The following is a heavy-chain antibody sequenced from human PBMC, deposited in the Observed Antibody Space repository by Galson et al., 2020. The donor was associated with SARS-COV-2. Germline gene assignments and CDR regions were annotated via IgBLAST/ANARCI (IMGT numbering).Heavy chain of an antibody. CDR1: GFTFNNYA. V-gene: IGHV3-23*01. CDR2: ISGSGINT. CDR3: AKETSSSGNYFDY. D-gene: IGHD6-6*01. J-gene: IGHJ4*02. Sequence: TGGSLRLSCVVSGFTFNNYAMSWVRQAPGKGLEWVSAISGSGINTYYADSVKGRFTISRDNSKITLYLQMNSLRAEDTAVYYCAKETSSSGNYFDYWGQGTRVTVSS.